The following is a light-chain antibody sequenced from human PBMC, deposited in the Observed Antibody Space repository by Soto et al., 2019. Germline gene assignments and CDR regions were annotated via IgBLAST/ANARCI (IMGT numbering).Light chain of an antibody. CDR3: QQYNNWPTIT. V-gene: IGKV3-15*01. J-gene: IGKJ5*01. CDR2: GAS. CDR1: QSVRSK. Sequence: VVMTQSPATLSVSPGERVTLSCRASQSVRSKLAWYQQKPGQSPRLXIYGASTRANGIPARFSGSGSGTELTLTISSLQSEDFAVYYCQQYNNWPTITFGQGTRLEIK.